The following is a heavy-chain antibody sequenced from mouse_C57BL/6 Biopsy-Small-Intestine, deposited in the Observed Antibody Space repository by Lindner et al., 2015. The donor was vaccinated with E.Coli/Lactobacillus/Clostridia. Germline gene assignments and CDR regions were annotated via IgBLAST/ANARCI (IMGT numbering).Heavy chain of an antibody. CDR2: IYPNNGNT. J-gene: IGHJ4*01. CDR3: ARRGGYYGNYLYYVMDY. CDR1: GYTFTDYN. Sequence: VQLQESGPELVKPGASVKISCKASGYTFTDYNMDWVKQSHGKSLEWIGYIYPNNGNTGYNRKFKSKATMTVDKSSNTAYMELHSLTSEDSAVYYCARRGGYYGNYLYYVMDYWGQGTSVTVSS. D-gene: IGHD2-1*01. V-gene: IGHV1-34*02.